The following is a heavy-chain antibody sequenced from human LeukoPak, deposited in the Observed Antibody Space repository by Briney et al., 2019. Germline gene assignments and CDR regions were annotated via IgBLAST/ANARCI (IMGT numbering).Heavy chain of an antibody. CDR1: GFSFNTYW. D-gene: IGHD1-26*01. Sequence: RPGGSLRLSCAASGFSFNTYWMYWVRQVPEKGLVWVSRIKTDGSSTSYADSVKGRFTISRDNAKNTLYLQMNSLRAEDTAVYYCTTLYSGAMDYWGQGTLVTVSS. CDR3: TTLYSGAMDY. J-gene: IGHJ4*02. V-gene: IGHV3-74*01. CDR2: IKTDGSST.